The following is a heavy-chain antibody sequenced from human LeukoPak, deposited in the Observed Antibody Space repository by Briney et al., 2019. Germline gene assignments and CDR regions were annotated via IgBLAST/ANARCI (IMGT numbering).Heavy chain of an antibody. Sequence: PGGSLRLSCAASGFTFSDCHMSWIRQAPGKGLEWVSYISSSSSYTNYADSVKGRFTISRDNAKNSLYLQMNSLRAEDTAVYYCARERGYSSSWYRLDYWGQGTLVTVSS. J-gene: IGHJ4*02. CDR3: ARERGYSSSWYRLDY. V-gene: IGHV3-11*06. CDR1: GFTFSDCH. CDR2: ISSSSSYT. D-gene: IGHD6-13*01.